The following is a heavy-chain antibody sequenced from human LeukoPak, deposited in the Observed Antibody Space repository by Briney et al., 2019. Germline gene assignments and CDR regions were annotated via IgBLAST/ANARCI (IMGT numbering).Heavy chain of an antibody. D-gene: IGHD2-15*01. J-gene: IGHJ4*02. V-gene: IGHV4-59*08. CDR1: GGSISSYY. CDR2: IYYSGST. CDR3: ARLLRANSGGKY. Sequence: SETLSLTCTVSGGSISSYYWSWIRQPPGKGLEWIGYIYYSGSTNYNPSLKSRVTISVDTSKNQFSLKLSSVTAADTAVYYCARLLRANSGGKYWGQGTLVTVSS.